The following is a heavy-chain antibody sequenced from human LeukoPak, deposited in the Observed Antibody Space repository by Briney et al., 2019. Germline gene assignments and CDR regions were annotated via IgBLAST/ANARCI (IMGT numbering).Heavy chain of an antibody. Sequence: NPSQTLSLTCTVSGGSITSGSYYWSWIRQPAGKGLECIGRVYISGSTNYNPSLAGRATISIDTSKNQFSLKLSSVTAADTAVYYCATLATAGAFEIWGQGTVVTVSS. CDR1: GGSITSGSYY. CDR3: ATLATAGAFEI. CDR2: VYISGST. V-gene: IGHV4-61*02. D-gene: IGHD6-13*01. J-gene: IGHJ3*02.